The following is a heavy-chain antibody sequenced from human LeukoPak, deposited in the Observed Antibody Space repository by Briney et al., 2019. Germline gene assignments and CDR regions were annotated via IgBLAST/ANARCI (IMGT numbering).Heavy chain of an antibody. V-gene: IGHV4-34*01. D-gene: IGHD4-17*01. Sequence: SETLFLTCAVYGGSLSGHYWSWIRQSPGKGLEWIGDIHHDGRTKYSPSLKSRVTILLDTSKNEVSLRLTPVTAADTALYFCAREPEPQDYGDTVNAYDLWGQGTMVIVSS. CDR2: IHHDGRT. J-gene: IGHJ3*01. CDR1: GGSLSGHY. CDR3: AREPEPQDYGDTVNAYDL.